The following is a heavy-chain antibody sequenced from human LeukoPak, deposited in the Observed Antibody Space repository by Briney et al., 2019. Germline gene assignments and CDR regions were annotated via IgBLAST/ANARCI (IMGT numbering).Heavy chain of an antibody. CDR2: IKQDRSEK. D-gene: IGHD3-10*02. Sequence: GGSLRLSCAASGFTFSNYWMSWVRQAPGKGLEWVANIKQDRSEKYYVDSVKGRFIISRDNGKNSLYLQMSSLRVEDTGVYYCARAGVKVLVTYVALDLWGQGTLVTVSS. V-gene: IGHV3-7*01. J-gene: IGHJ3*01. CDR1: GFTFSNYW. CDR3: ARAGVKVLVTYVALDL.